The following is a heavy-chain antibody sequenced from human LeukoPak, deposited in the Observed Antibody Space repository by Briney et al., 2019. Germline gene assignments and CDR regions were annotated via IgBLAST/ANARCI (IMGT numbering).Heavy chain of an antibody. CDR2: ISAYNGNT. D-gene: IGHD3-22*01. V-gene: IGHV1-18*01. CDR1: GYTFTSYG. Sequence: ASVKVSCKASGYTFTSYGISWVRQAPGQGLEWMGWISAYNGNTNYAQKLQGRVTMTTDTSTSTAYTELRSLRSDDTAVYYCAREGSETWYYYDSSGYYSFDYWGQGTLVTVSS. J-gene: IGHJ4*02. CDR3: AREGSETWYYYDSSGYYSFDY.